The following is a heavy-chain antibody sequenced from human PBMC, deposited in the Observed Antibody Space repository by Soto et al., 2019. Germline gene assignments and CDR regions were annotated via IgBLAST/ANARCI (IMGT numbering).Heavy chain of an antibody. J-gene: IGHJ5*02. D-gene: IGHD6-19*01. Sequence: SETLSLTCAVYGGSFSGYYWSWIRQPPGKGLEWIGEINHSGSTNYNPSLKSRVTISVDTSKSQFSLKLSSVTAADTAVYYCARRGGGQLLGQYNWFDPWGQATLVPLSS. V-gene: IGHV4-34*01. CDR1: GGSFSGYY. CDR3: ARRGGGQLLGQYNWFDP. CDR2: INHSGST.